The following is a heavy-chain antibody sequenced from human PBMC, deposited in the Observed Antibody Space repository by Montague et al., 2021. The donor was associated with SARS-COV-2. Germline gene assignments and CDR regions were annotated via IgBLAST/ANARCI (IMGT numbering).Heavy chain of an antibody. J-gene: IGHJ4*02. CDR3: ARGMGGSYLYYLDY. CDR1: GGSISSYY. V-gene: IGHV4-59*01. CDR2: IYYSGST. D-gene: IGHD1-26*01. Sequence: SETLSLTCTVSGGSISSYYWSWIRQPPGKGLEWIGYIYYSGSTNYNPSLKSRVTILVDMSKNQFSLKLSSVTAADTAVYYCARGMGGSYLYYLDYWGQGTLVTVSS.